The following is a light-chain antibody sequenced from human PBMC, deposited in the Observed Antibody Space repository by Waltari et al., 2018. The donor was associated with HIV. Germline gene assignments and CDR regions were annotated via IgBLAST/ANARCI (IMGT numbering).Light chain of an antibody. CDR3: SSWTSSTTLV. V-gene: IGLV2-14*01. CDR1: NSDFGSYDF. Sequence: QSALTQPASVSGSPGQSITISCTGTNSDFGSYDFVSWYQQYPGKAPRLIIYDVRNRPSGISSRFSGAKYGYTASLTISGLRAEDEADYFSSSWTSSTTLVFGTGTKVTVL. J-gene: IGLJ1*01. CDR2: DVR.